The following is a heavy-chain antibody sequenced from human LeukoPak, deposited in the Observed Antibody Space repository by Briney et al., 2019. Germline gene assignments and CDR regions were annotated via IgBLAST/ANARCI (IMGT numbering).Heavy chain of an antibody. V-gene: IGHV3-48*03. Sequence: GGALRLSCAASGFIFSSFEMSWVRQAPGKGLQWVSYIDSSGNTRYYADSVKGRFTISRDNAQNSLYLQMNSLRVEDTAVYCCARSFRRYGMDVWGQGTTVTVSS. CDR3: ARSFRRYGMDV. CDR2: IDSSGNTR. J-gene: IGHJ6*02. D-gene: IGHD3-10*01. CDR1: GFIFSSFE.